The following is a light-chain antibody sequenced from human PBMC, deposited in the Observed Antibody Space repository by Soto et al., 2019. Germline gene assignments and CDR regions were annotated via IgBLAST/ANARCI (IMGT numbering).Light chain of an antibody. CDR3: QQYNSYTWT. Sequence: IQMTQSPSNRSASFGDRVSITCRAGQSISSWLAWYQQKPGKAPKLLIYDASSLQNGVPSRFRVAESGTEFTLTISSLKNDDGAVYYCQQYNSYTWTFGQGTKVDIK. J-gene: IGKJ1*01. V-gene: IGKV1-5*01. CDR1: QSISSW. CDR2: DAS.